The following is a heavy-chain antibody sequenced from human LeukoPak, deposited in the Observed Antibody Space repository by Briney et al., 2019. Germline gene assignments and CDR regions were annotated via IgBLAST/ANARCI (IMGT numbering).Heavy chain of an antibody. CDR2: IYSGGST. V-gene: IGHV3-53*01. CDR3: AKDRGYCSSTSCYSDGMDV. J-gene: IGHJ6*04. CDR1: GFTVSSNY. D-gene: IGHD2-2*01. Sequence: PGGSLRLSCAASGFTVSSNYMSWVRQAPGKGLEWVSVIYSGGSTYYADSVKGRFTISRDNSKNTLYLQMNSLRAEDTAVYYCAKDRGYCSSTSCYSDGMDVWGKGTTVTVSS.